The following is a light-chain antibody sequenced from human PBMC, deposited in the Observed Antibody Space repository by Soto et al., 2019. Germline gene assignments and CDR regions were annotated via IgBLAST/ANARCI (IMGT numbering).Light chain of an antibody. J-gene: IGLJ1*01. CDR2: EGH. CDR3: CLYVGATTYV. CDR1: SGYVGTYSH. V-gene: IGLV2-23*01. Sequence: QSALAQPPSVSGSPGQSITISCTGASGYVGTYSHVSWYQQHPGKAAKVVIYEGHTLSSGVPDRLSGSTSVNTASLTISGLQTDDEADYYCCLYVGATTYVFGTGTKVTVL.